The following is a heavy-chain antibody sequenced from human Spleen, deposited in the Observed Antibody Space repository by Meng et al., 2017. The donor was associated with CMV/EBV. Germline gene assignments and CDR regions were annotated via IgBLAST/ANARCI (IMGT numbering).Heavy chain of an antibody. CDR1: GGSISSSNW. J-gene: IGHJ4*02. D-gene: IGHD6-6*01. CDR2: IYHSGST. CDR3: ARVYSSSSAYFDY. V-gene: IGHV4-4*02. Sequence: AVSGGSISSSNWWSWVRQPPGKGLEWIGEIYHSGSTNYNPSLKSRVTISVDKSKNRFSLKLSSVTAADTAVYYCARVYSSSSAYFDYWGQGTLVTVSS.